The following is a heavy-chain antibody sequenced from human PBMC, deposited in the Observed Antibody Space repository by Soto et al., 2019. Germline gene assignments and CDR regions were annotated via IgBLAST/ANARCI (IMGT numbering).Heavy chain of an antibody. Sequence: GGSLRLSCAASGFTFSSYGMHWVRQAPGKGLEWVAVISYDGSNKYYADSVKGRFTISRDNSKNTLYLQMNSLRAEDTAVYYCAKDQRYSSSPYYYYGMDVWGQGTTATVSS. CDR2: ISYDGSNK. D-gene: IGHD6-6*01. CDR3: AKDQRYSSSPYYYYGMDV. V-gene: IGHV3-30*18. J-gene: IGHJ6*02. CDR1: GFTFSSYG.